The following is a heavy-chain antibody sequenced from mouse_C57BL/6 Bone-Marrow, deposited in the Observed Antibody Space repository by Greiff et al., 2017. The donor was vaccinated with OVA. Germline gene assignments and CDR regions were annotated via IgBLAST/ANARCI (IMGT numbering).Heavy chain of an antibody. D-gene: IGHD1-1*01. Sequence: VQLKQSGAELVRPGASVKLSCTASGFNIKDDYMHWVKQRPEQGLEWIGWIDPANGDTEYASKFQGKATITADTSSNTAYLHLSSLTSEDTAVYYCTTITTVVADYWGQGTTLTVSS. CDR3: TTITTVVADY. J-gene: IGHJ2*01. V-gene: IGHV14-4*01. CDR2: IDPANGDT. CDR1: GFNIKDDY.